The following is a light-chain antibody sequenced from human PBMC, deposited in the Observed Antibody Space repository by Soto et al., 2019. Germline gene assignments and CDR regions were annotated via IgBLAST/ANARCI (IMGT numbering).Light chain of an antibody. J-gene: IGKJ5*01. V-gene: IGKV3-20*01. CDR3: QQYYGSPGIT. Sequence: EIVLTQSPGTLSLSPGERATLSCRASQSVSSNYLAWYQQKPGQAPRLLIYGASSRATGIPDRFSGSGSGTDFTLTISRLEPEDFAVYYCQQYYGSPGITFGQGTRL. CDR2: GAS. CDR1: QSVSSNY.